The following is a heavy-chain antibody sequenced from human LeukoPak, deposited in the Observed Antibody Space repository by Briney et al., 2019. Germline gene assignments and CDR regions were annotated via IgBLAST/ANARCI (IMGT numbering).Heavy chain of an antibody. CDR3: ARHGGGAAGPSLVPTGSVDY. CDR1: GYSVTSYW. J-gene: IGHJ4*02. D-gene: IGHD6-13*01. CDR2: IYPGDSDT. V-gene: IGHV5-51*01. Sequence: GESLKISCKGSGYSVTSYWIGCGRPMPGKGLEWMGIIYPGDSDTRYSPSFQGQVTISADKSISTAYLQWSSLKASDTAMYYCARHGGGAAGPSLVPTGSVDYWGQGTLVTVSS.